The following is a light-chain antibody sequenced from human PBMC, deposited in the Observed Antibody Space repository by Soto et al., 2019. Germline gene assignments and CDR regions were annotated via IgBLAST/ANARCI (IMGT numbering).Light chain of an antibody. Sequence: SYELTQPPSVSVSPGQTARITCSGDALPKQYAYWYQQKPGQAPVLVLYKDSERPSGIPERFSGSSSGTTVTLTISGVQAQDEADYYCQSADSSGTYRAVVFGGGTQLTVL. CDR1: ALPKQY. V-gene: IGLV3-25*03. CDR3: QSADSSGTYRAVV. CDR2: KDS. J-gene: IGLJ2*01.